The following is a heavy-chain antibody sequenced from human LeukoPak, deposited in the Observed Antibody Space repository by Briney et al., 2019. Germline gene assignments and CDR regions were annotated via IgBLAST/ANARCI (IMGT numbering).Heavy chain of an antibody. D-gene: IGHD2-2*01. J-gene: IGHJ5*02. CDR2: TYYRSTWYN. CDR3: ARRLTQYDCFDP. Sequence: SQTLSLTCAISGDSVSSNSVTWNWIRQPPSRGLEWLGRTYYRSTWYNDYAVSVRGRITVNPDTSKNQFSLHLNSVTPEDTAVYYCARRLTQYDCFDPWGQGILVTVSS. V-gene: IGHV6-1*01. CDR1: GDSVSSNSVT.